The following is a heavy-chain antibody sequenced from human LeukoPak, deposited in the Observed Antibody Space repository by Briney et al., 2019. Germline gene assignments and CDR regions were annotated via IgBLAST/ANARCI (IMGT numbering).Heavy chain of an antibody. CDR1: GGTFSTYA. J-gene: IGHJ5*02. Sequence: SVKVSCKASGGTFSTYAISWVRQAPGQGLEWMGGIIPILGTTNYAQEFKSRVTITADEFTGTAYMELSSLRSEDTAVFYCASNTNYYENTGHYVLDAWGQGTLVTVSS. V-gene: IGHV1-69*13. CDR3: ASNTNYYENTGHYVLDA. D-gene: IGHD3-22*01. CDR2: IIPILGTT.